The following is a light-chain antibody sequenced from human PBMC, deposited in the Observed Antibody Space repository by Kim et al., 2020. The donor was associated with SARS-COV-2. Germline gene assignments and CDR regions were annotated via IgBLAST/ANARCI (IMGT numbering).Light chain of an antibody. J-gene: IGLJ3*02. Sequence: RVTISWPGSSSNIGAGYDVHWYQQLPGTAPKLLIYGNSNRPSGVPDRFSGSKSGTSASLAITGLQAEDEADYYCQSYDSSLSGWVFGGGTQLTVL. V-gene: IGLV1-40*01. CDR1: SSNIGAGYD. CDR2: GNS. CDR3: QSYDSSLSGWV.